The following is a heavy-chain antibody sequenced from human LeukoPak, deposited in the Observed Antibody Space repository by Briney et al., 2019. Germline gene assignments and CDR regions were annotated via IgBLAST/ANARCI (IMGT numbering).Heavy chain of an antibody. D-gene: IGHD6-13*01. CDR2: IYYSGST. J-gene: IGHJ4*02. CDR3: ARAPRGYSSSWDFDY. Sequence: SQTLSLTCTVSGGSISSGGYYWSWIRQHPGKGLEWIGYIYYSGSTYYNPSHKSRVTISVDTSKNQFSLRLSSVTAADTAVYYCARAPRGYSSSWDFDYWGQGTLVTVSS. V-gene: IGHV4-31*03. CDR1: GGSISSGGYY.